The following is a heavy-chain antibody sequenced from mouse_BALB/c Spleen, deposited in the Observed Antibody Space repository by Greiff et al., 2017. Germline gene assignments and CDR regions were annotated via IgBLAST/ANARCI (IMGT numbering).Heavy chain of an antibody. V-gene: IGHV1-87*01. D-gene: IGHD2-1*01. J-gene: IGHJ4*01. CDR1: GYTFTSYW. CDR3: ARQDYGNYGLHYYAMDY. CDR2: IYPGDGDT. Sequence: VQLQESGAELARPGASVKLSCKASGYTFTSYWMQWVKQRPGQGLEWIGAIYPGDGDTRYTQKFKGKATLTADKSSSTAYMQLSSLASEDSAVYYCARQDYGNYGLHYYAMDYWGQGTSVTVSS.